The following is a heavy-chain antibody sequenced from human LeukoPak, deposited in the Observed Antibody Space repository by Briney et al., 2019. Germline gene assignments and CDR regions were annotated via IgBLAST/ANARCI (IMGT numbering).Heavy chain of an antibody. CDR2: INHSGST. V-gene: IGHV4-34*01. J-gene: IGHJ4*02. CDR3: ARRVITGTTVEISFDY. D-gene: IGHD1-7*01. Sequence: KTSETLSLTCAVYGGSFSGYYWSWIRQPPGKGLEWIGEINHSGSTNYNPSLKSRVTISVDTSKNQFSLKLSSVTAADTAVYYCARRVITGTTVEISFDYWGQGTLVTVSS. CDR1: GGSFSGYY.